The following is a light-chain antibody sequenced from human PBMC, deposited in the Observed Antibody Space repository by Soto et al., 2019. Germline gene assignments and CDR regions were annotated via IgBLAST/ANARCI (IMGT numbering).Light chain of an antibody. CDR2: ITS. V-gene: IGKV3-20*01. CDR1: QSVSSRY. Sequence: EIVLTQSPGTLSLSPGERATLSCRASQSVSSRYLAWYQQKLGQAPMLIHDITSIRPTGIPDRFSGSWSGTDFTLSISRLEPEDFAVYYCQQYGSSLGATFGPGTKVDIK. CDR3: QQYGSSLGAT. J-gene: IGKJ3*01.